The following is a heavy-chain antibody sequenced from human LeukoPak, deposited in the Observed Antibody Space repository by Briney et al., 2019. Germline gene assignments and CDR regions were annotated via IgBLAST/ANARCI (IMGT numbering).Heavy chain of an antibody. CDR2: ISGSGGST. CDR3: AKDLTGSQRGRYFDY. CDR1: GFAFSSYA. V-gene: IGHV3-23*01. Sequence: GGSLRLSCAASGFAFSSYAMSWVRQAPGKGLEWVSTISGSGGSTYYADSVKGRFTISRDNSKNTLYLQMNSLRAEDTAVYYCAKDLTGSQRGRYFDYWGQGTLVTVSS. D-gene: IGHD7-27*01. J-gene: IGHJ4*02.